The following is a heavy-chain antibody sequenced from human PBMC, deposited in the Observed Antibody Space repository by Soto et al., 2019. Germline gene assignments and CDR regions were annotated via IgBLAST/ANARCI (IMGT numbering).Heavy chain of an antibody. CDR3: ARGKGSGDY. CDR2: IYYSGST. CDR1: GGSISNYY. Sequence: QVQLQESGPGLVKPSETLSLTCTVSGGSISNYYWSWTRQPPGKTLEWIGYIYYSGSTNYNPSLQSRVTISVDTSKNQFSLRLNSVTAADTAVYYCARGKGSGDYWGQGTLVTVSS. J-gene: IGHJ4*02. D-gene: IGHD3-10*01. V-gene: IGHV4-59*01.